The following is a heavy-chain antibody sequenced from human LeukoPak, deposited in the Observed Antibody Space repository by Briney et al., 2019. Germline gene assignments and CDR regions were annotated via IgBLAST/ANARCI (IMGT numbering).Heavy chain of an antibody. CDR3: ARFRIVGATRAPFDY. Sequence: ASVTVSCKASGYTFTCYYMHWLRQAPGQGLEWVGWINPNSGGTNYAQKFQGRVTMTRDTSISTAYMELSRLRSDDTAVYYCARFRIVGATRAPFDYWGQGTLVTVSS. CDR1: GYTFTCYY. CDR2: INPNSGGT. V-gene: IGHV1-2*02. J-gene: IGHJ4*02. D-gene: IGHD1-26*01.